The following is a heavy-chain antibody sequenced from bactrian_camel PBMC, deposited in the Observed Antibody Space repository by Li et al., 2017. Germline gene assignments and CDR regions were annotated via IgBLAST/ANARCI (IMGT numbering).Heavy chain of an antibody. CDR3: AAHAGYKCFSPIRERDFSL. V-gene: IGHV3S67*01. CDR1: GFSFSDYY. J-gene: IGHJ4*01. CDR2: FGSGGRA. D-gene: IGHD5*01. Sequence: DVQLVESGGGLVQPGGSLRLSCVGSGFSFSDYYMSWVRQAPGKEREGVASFGSGGRALYADSVKGRFTLSKDNAKNTLSLQMTSLKPEDSASYYCAAHAGYKCFSPIRERDFSLWGQGTQVTVS.